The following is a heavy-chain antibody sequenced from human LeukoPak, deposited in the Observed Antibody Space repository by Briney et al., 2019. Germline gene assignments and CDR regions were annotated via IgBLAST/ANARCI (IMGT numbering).Heavy chain of an antibody. V-gene: IGHV5-51*01. CDR3: ARREYDSGSYFVAY. CDR1: GYSFTTYW. D-gene: IGHD3-10*01. CDR2: IYPGDSDI. Sequence: GESLQISCKGSGYSFTTYWIGWVRQMPGKGLEWMGIIYPGDSDITYSPSFQGQVTISADKSINTAYLQWSSLKASDTAMYYCARREYDSGSYFVAYWGQGTLVTVSS. J-gene: IGHJ4*02.